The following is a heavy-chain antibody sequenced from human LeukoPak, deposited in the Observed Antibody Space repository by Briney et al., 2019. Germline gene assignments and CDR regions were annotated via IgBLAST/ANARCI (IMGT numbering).Heavy chain of an antibody. CDR3: ARDPYPPGARFDY. J-gene: IGHJ4*02. CDR2: INWNSDSI. V-gene: IGHV3-9*01. Sequence: PGRSLRLSCAVSGFTFDDYAMHWVRQVPGKGLEGVSGINWNSDSIGYADSVKGRFTTSRDNSKNTLYLQMNSLRAEDTAVYYCARDPYPPGARFDYWGQGTLVTVSS. CDR1: GFTFDDYA. D-gene: IGHD1-26*01.